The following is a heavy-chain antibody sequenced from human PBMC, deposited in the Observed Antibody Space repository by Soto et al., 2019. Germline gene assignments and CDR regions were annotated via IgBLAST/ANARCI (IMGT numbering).Heavy chain of an antibody. Sequence: SETLSLTCSVSGASISSRDYYWGWIRQTPGKGLEWIGNIDYNGVTYYNPSLKSRVTVSKGTSKNQFSLKVASVTAADTAIYYCGRVMIGTSRHTDSDYWGQGAQVTVSS. J-gene: IGHJ4*02. CDR3: GRVMIGTSRHTDSDY. V-gene: IGHV4-39*01. CDR2: IDYNGVT. CDR1: GASISSRDYY. D-gene: IGHD2-2*01.